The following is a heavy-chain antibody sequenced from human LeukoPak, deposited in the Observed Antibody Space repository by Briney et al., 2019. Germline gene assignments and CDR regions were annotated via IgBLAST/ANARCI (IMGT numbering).Heavy chain of an antibody. V-gene: IGHV3-23*01. CDR3: AKDLPRSGSYLPGYFDY. J-gene: IGHJ4*02. CDR1: GFTFSSYA. D-gene: IGHD3-10*01. Sequence: PGGSLRLSCAASGFTFSSYAMSWVRQAPGKGLEWVSAISGSGGSTYYADSVKGRFTISRDNSKNTLYLQMNSLRAEDTAVYYCAKDLPRSGSYLPGYFDYWGQGTLVTVSS. CDR2: ISGSGGST.